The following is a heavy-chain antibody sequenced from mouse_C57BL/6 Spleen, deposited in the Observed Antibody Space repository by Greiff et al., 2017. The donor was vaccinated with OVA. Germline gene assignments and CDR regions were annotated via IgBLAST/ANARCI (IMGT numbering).Heavy chain of an antibody. V-gene: IGHV1-61*01. Sequence: VQLQQPGAELVRPGSSVKLSCKASGYTFTSYWMDWVKQRPGQGLEWIGNIYPSDSETHYNQKFKDKATLTVDKSSSTAYMQLSSLTSEDSAVYYCAREGGRKGFAYWGQGTLVTVSA. CDR1: GYTFTSYW. J-gene: IGHJ3*01. CDR2: IYPSDSET. CDR3: AREGGRKGFAY.